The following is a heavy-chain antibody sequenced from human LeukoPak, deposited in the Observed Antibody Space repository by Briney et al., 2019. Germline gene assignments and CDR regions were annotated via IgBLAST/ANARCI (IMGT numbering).Heavy chain of an antibody. CDR2: IHPDRGTT. D-gene: IGHD2-2*01. CDR3: ARRYCSSTSRYYFDY. J-gene: IGHJ4*02. Sequence: ASVKVSCKASGYTFTGYYMHWVRQAPGQGLEWMGWIHPDRGTTNYAQKFQGRVTMTRDTSITAAYMELSRLRSDDTAVYYCARRYCSSTSRYYFDYWGQGTLVTVSS. V-gene: IGHV1-2*02. CDR1: GYTFTGYY.